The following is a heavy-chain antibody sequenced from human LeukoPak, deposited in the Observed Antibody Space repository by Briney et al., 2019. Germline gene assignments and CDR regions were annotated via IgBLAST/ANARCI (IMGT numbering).Heavy chain of an antibody. CDR3: AKGSSGSRPYYFDY. V-gene: IGHV3-23*01. J-gene: IGHJ4*02. CDR2: ITDSGGST. CDR1: GFTFSSYA. D-gene: IGHD3-22*01. Sequence: GGSLRLSCAASGFTFSSYAMSWVRQAPGEGLEWVSAITDSGGSTYYSDSVRGRFTISRDNSKNTLYLQMNTLRAEDTAIYYCAKGSSGSRPYYFDYWGQGTLVTVSS.